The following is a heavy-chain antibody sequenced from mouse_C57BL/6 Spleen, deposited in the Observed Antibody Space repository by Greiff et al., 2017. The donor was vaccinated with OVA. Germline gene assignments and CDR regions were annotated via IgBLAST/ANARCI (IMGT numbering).Heavy chain of an antibody. CDR3: TRRDYDQAWFAY. D-gene: IGHD2-4*01. CDR2: IDPETGGT. Sequence: VKLMESGAELVRPGASVTLSCKASGYTFTDYEMHWVKQTPVHGLEWIGAIDPETGGTAYNQKFKGKAILTADKSSSTAYMELRSLTSEDSAVYYCTRRDYDQAWFAYWGQGTLVTVSA. CDR1: GYTFTDYE. J-gene: IGHJ3*01. V-gene: IGHV1-15*01.